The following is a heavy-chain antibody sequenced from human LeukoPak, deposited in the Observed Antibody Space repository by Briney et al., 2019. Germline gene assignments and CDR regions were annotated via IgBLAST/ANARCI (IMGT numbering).Heavy chain of an antibody. CDR2: ISGSGGST. CDR1: GFPFSSFA. D-gene: IGHD3-10*01. CDR3: AKEKYYGSGSYAYYFDY. J-gene: IGHJ4*02. Sequence: GGSLRLSCAASGFPFSSFAMGWVRQAPGKGLEWVSAISGSGGSTYYADSVKGRFTISRDNSKNTLYLQMNSLRAEDTAVYYCAKEKYYGSGSYAYYFDYWGQGTLVTVSS. V-gene: IGHV3-23*01.